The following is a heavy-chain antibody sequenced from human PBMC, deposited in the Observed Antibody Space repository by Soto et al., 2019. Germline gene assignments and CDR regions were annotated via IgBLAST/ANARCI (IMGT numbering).Heavy chain of an antibody. V-gene: IGHV3-23*01. J-gene: IGHJ4*02. CDR1: GFTFNNYA. CDR2: ITDSGGDT. Sequence: HPGGSLRLSCAASGFTFNNYAMGWVRQASGKGLEWVSAITDSGGDTYSADSVKDRFTISRDNSKNTLYLQMNSLRAEDTAIYYCAKLGSSSWSPHYYFDYWGQGTLVTVSS. D-gene: IGHD2-2*01. CDR3: AKLGSSSWSPHYYFDY.